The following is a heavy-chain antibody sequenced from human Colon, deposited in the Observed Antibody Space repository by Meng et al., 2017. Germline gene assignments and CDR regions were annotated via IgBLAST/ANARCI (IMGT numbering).Heavy chain of an antibody. J-gene: IGHJ5*02. Sequence: VPLQQWVAGRLQPSETLSLTCAVYGGAFSGYYWSWIRQPPGKGLEWIGEINHSGSTNYTPSLKSRVTISVDTSKNQFSLKLSSVTAADTAVYYCARERLSSGWYGGRWFDPWGQGTLVTVSS. D-gene: IGHD6-19*01. CDR1: GGAFSGYY. CDR2: INHSGST. V-gene: IGHV4-34*01. CDR3: ARERLSSGWYGGRWFDP.